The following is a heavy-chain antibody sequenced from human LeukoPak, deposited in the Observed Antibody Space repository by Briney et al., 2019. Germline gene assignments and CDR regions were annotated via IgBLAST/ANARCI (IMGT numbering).Heavy chain of an antibody. V-gene: IGHV3-23*01. J-gene: IGHJ4*02. CDR2: ISGSGGST. D-gene: IGHD1-26*01. CDR1: GGSIGSSSYY. Sequence: PSETLSLTCTVSGGSIGSSSYYWGWVRQAPGKGLEWVSAISGSGGSTYYADSVKGRFTISRDNSKNTLYLQMNSLRAEDTAVYYCAKAVGATVYYFDYWGQGTLVTVSS. CDR3: AKAVGATVYYFDY.